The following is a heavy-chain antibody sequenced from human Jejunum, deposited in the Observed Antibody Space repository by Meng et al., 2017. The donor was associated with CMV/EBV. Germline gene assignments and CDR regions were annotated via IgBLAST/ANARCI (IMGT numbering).Heavy chain of an antibody. CDR3: ARSGINDYGFFDY. D-gene: IGHD5-12*01. Sequence: KVSGKTFGRYGISWVRQAPGRGLGWMGWISGYNGNTNYAQRLQGRVTMTTDTSTSTAYMELRSLRSDDMAVYYCARSGINDYGFFDYWGQGTLVTVSS. J-gene: IGHJ4*02. CDR1: GKTFGRYG. V-gene: IGHV1-18*03. CDR2: ISGYNGNT.